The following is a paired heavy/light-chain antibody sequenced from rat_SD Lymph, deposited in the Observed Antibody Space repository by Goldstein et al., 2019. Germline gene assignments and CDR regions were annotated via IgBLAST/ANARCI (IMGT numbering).Heavy chain of an antibody. CDR1: GYTFTSYY. V-gene: IGHV1-43*01. CDR2: INTGSGGT. J-gene: IGHJ1*01. Sequence: QVQLQQSGAELAKPGSSVKISCKASGYTFTSYYISWIKQTTGQGLEYIGYINTGSGGTNYNEKFKGKATLTVDKSSSTAFMQLSSLTPDDSAVYYCARGGEIVMPSYYWYFDFWGPGTMVTVSS. CDR3: ARGGEIVMPSYYWYFDF. D-gene: IGHD1-12*01.
Light chain of an antibody. Sequence: DIQMTQSPASLSASLGETVTIECRASEDIYSNLAWYQQKPGNSPQLLIYDANSLADGVPSRFSGSGSGTQYSLKINSLQSEDVASYFCQQYNNYPWTFGGGTKLELK. CDR1: EDIYSN. CDR3: QQYNNYPWT. J-gene: IGKJ1*01. V-gene: IGKV12S34*01. CDR2: DAN.